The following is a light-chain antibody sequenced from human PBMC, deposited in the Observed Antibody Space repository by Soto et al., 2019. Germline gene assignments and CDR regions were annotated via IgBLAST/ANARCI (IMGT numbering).Light chain of an antibody. CDR3: QQYGNSPRT. V-gene: IGKV3-20*01. Sequence: EIVLTQSPGTLSLSPGERATLSCRASQSVSSNSLVWYHQKPGQTPKLLIYGASNRATGIPERFSGSGSGTDFTLTISRLEPEDFAVYYCQQYGNSPRTFGQGTKVEIK. CDR2: GAS. J-gene: IGKJ1*01. CDR1: QSVSSNS.